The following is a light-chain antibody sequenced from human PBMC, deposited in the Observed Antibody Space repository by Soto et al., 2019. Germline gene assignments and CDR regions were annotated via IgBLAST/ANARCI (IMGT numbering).Light chain of an antibody. CDR3: LQLYNFSWT. J-gene: IGKJ1*01. CDR1: QGIRND. Sequence: AIRMTQSPSSPSASVGDRVTMSCRASQGIRNDLAWYQQKAGKAPKLLIFASPNLQSGVPSRFSGSGSGTDFTLTISRLQPEDFATYYCLQLYNFSWTFGQGTKV. CDR2: ASP. V-gene: IGKV1-6*01.